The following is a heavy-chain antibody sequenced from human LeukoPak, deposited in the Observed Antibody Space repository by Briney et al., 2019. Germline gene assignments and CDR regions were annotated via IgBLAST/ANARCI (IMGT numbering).Heavy chain of an antibody. Sequence: SETLSLTCAVYGGSFSGYYWSWIRQPPGKGLEWIGEINHSGSTNYNPSLKSRVTISVDTSKNQFSLKLSSVTAADTAVYYCARETYCAADCYSGFDFWGQGTLVTVSS. V-gene: IGHV4-34*01. D-gene: IGHD2-21*02. CDR3: ARETYCAADCYSGFDF. J-gene: IGHJ4*02. CDR1: GGSFSGYY. CDR2: INHSGST.